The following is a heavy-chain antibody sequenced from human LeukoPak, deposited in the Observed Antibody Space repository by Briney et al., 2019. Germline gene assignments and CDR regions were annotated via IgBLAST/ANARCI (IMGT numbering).Heavy chain of an antibody. CDR1: GFTFSSYA. CDR2: ISGSGGST. J-gene: IGHJ4*02. CDR3: AKEGKGRDDSSGYYYQATSDY. V-gene: IGHV3-23*01. Sequence: GGSLRLSCAASGFTFSSYAMSWVRQAPGKGLEWVSAISGSGGSTYYADSVKGRFTIFRDNSKNTLYLQMNSLRAEDTAVYYCAKEGKGRDDSSGYYYQATSDYWGQGTLVTVSS. D-gene: IGHD3-22*01.